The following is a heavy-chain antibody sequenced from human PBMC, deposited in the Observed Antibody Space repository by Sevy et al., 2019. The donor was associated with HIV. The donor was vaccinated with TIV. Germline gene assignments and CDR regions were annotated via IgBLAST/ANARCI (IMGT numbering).Heavy chain of an antibody. V-gene: IGHV3-23*01. CDR3: AKDPYGRSGYMNWFDP. J-gene: IGHJ5*02. D-gene: IGHD3-22*01. CDR2: ISGSGGST. Sequence: GGSLRLSCAASGFTFSSYAMSWVRQAPGKGLEWVSAISGSGGSTYYADSVKGRFTISRDNSKNTLYLQMNSLRAEDTAVYYCAKDPYGRSGYMNWFDPWGQGTLVTVSS. CDR1: GFTFSSYA.